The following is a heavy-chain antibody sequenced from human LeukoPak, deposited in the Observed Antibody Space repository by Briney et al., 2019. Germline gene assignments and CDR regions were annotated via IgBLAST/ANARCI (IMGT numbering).Heavy chain of an antibody. Sequence: SETLSLTCTVSGGSISTYDWTWIRQPAGKDLEWIGRVFASGNTYYSRSFQSRVTMTVDTSKNQFSLNLRSVTAADTAVYFCARGRSYDGSGSSHFDYWGQGILVTVSS. V-gene: IGHV4-4*07. CDR2: VFASGNT. J-gene: IGHJ4*02. CDR1: GGSISTYD. CDR3: ARGRSYDGSGSSHFDY. D-gene: IGHD3-10*01.